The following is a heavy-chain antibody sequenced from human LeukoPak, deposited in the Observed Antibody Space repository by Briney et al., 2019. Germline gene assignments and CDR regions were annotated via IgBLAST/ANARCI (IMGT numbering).Heavy chain of an antibody. CDR2: ISGSGGST. J-gene: IGHJ4*02. Sequence: GGSLRLACAASGFTFSSYAMGWVRPAPGKGLEWVSAISGSGGSTYYADSVKGRFTISRDNSKNTLYLQMNSLRAEDTAVYYCAKDGPWIQLWTGGAYYFDYWGQGTLVTVSS. CDR1: GFTFSSYA. D-gene: IGHD5-18*01. V-gene: IGHV3-23*01. CDR3: AKDGPWIQLWTGGAYYFDY.